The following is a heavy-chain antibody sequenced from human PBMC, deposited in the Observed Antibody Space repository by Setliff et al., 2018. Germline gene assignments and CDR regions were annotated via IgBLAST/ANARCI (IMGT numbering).Heavy chain of an antibody. CDR3: AKVKKQLIRGSGFDY. CDR1: GFAFSTYG. D-gene: IGHD1-1*01. CDR2: IRYDGSYE. J-gene: IGHJ4*02. Sequence: PGGSLRLSCVASGFAFSTYGMHWVRQAPGKGLEWVAFIRYDGSYEYYEDSVKGRFTISRDNSENTLDLQMNSLRVEDTALYYCAKVKKQLIRGSGFDYWGQGTLVTVSS. V-gene: IGHV3-30*02.